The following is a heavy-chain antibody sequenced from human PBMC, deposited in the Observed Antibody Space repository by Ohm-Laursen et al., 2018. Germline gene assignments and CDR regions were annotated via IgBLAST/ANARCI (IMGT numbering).Heavy chain of an antibody. CDR2: ISGPGGTT. CDR3: AKLVNSDVDY. V-gene: IGHV3-23*01. CDR1: GFTFSSLA. Sequence: GSLRLSCAASGFTFSSLALSWVRQAPGKGLEWVSSISGPGGTTYYVDPVKGRFTISRDNSKNTLYLQMNNLRAEDTALYYCAKLVNSDVDYWGQGTLATVSS. J-gene: IGHJ4*02. D-gene: IGHD2-21*01.